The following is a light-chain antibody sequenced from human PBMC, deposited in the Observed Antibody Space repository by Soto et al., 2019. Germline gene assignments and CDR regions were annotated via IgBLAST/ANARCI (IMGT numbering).Light chain of an antibody. V-gene: IGKV1-5*01. CDR1: QSISNW. CDR2: HAS. CDR3: QQTYITPRT. J-gene: IGKJ1*01. Sequence: DIQMTQSPSTLPASVGDRVTITCRASQSISNWLAWYQQKPGTAPKVLIYHASNLQSGVPSRFSGRASWTEFTLTISSLQPEDFATYYCQQTYITPRTFGQGTKVDIK.